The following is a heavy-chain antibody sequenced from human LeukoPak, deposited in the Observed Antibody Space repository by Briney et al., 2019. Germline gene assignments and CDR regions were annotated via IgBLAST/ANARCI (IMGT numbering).Heavy chain of an antibody. CDR2: IRGDGYDT. Sequence: GGSLRLSCAASGFTFSSYAMSWVRHAPGKGLVWVSRIRGDGYDTNYADSVKGRFTISRDNAQSTLYLQMNSLRAEDTAVYYCASDRVLGSGSLDNWGQGTLVTVSS. CDR1: GFTFSSYA. CDR3: ASDRVLGSGSLDN. J-gene: IGHJ4*02. D-gene: IGHD3-10*01. V-gene: IGHV3-74*01.